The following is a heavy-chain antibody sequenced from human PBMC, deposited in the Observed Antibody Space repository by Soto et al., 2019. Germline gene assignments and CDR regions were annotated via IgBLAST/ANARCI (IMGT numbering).Heavy chain of an antibody. J-gene: IGHJ6*02. CDR2: INHSGST. CDR3: ARSRVVINGYYYYGMDV. Sequence: QVQLQQWGAGLLKPSETLSLTCAVYGGSFSGYYWSWIRQPPGKGLEWIGEINHSGSTNYNPSLKSRVTISVDTSKNQFSLKLSSVTAADTAVYYCARSRVVINGYYYYGMDVWGQGTTVTVSS. D-gene: IGHD3-3*01. CDR1: GGSFSGYY. V-gene: IGHV4-34*01.